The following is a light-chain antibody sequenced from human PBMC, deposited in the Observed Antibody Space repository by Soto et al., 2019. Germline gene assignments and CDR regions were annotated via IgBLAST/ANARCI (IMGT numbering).Light chain of an antibody. CDR3: APWDDSLNGVV. CDR2: SNN. J-gene: IGLJ2*01. Sequence: QPVLTQPPSASGTPGQRVTISCSGSSSNIGSNSVNWYQHLPGTAPKLLIYSNNQRPSGVPDRFSGSKSGTSASLAISGLQSEDEADYYCAPWDDSLNGVVFGGGTKLTVL. CDR1: SSNIGSNS. V-gene: IGLV1-44*01.